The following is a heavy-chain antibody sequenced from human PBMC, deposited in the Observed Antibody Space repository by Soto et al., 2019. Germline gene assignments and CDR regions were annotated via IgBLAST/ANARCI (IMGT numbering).Heavy chain of an antibody. D-gene: IGHD3-10*01. CDR1: GFIFSTYA. CDR3: AKDLSVYGSGCYSPFYYYYMDV. CDR2: ISGSGGAT. J-gene: IGHJ6*03. V-gene: IGHV3-23*01. Sequence: EVVLLESGGGLGQPGGSLRLSCGASGFIFSTYAMSWVRQAPGKGLEWVSAISGSGGATYYADSVKGRFTISRDNSKNTLYLQISSLRAEDTALYYCAKDLSVYGSGCYSPFYYYYMDVWGKGTTVTVSS.